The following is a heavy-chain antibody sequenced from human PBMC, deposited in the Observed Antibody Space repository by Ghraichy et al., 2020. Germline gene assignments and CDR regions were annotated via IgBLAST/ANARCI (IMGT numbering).Heavy chain of an antibody. Sequence: SETLSLTCTVSGGSISSGSYYWSWIRQPAGKGLEWIGRIYTSGSTNYNPSLKSRVTISVDTSKNQFSLKLSSVTAADTAVYYCARGRAARDGDYDYWGQGTLVTVSS. V-gene: IGHV4-61*02. CDR2: IYTSGST. CDR3: ARGRAARDGDYDY. D-gene: IGHD4-17*01. J-gene: IGHJ4*02. CDR1: GGSISSGSYY.